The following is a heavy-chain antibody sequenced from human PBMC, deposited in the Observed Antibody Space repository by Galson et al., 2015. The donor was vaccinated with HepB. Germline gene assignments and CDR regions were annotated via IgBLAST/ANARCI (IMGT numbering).Heavy chain of an antibody. Sequence: SVKVSCKASGYTFTSYGISWVRQAPGQGLEWMGWNSAYNGNTKYAQKLQGIVTMTTDTSTCAAYMELRSLRSDDTALYYCARDGRYFDWLLLVRNDAFDIWGQGTMVTVSS. D-gene: IGHD3-9*01. V-gene: IGHV1-18*01. CDR2: NSAYNGNT. J-gene: IGHJ3*02. CDR3: ARDGRYFDWLLLVRNDAFDI. CDR1: GYTFTSYG.